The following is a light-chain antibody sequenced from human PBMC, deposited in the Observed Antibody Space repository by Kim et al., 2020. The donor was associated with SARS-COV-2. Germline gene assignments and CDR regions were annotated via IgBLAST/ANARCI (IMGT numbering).Light chain of an antibody. V-gene: IGKV1-39*01. Sequence: SVGDRVAITVRASQSIRNYLNGYQQSPGRAPKLLIFHATNLQSGVTSRFSGSGSGTDFTLTIRNLQPEDFATYNCEQSYSSPWTFGQGTKVDIK. CDR1: QSIRNY. J-gene: IGKJ1*01. CDR2: HAT. CDR3: EQSYSSPWT.